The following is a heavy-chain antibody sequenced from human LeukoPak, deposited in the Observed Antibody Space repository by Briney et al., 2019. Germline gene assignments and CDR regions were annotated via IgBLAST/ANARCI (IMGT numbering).Heavy chain of an antibody. CDR2: INHSGST. J-gene: IGHJ1*01. CDR3: ARAHYGNYAEYFQH. V-gene: IGHV4-34*01. D-gene: IGHD4-11*01. CDR1: GGSFSAYS. Sequence: SETLSLTCAVYGGSFSAYSWSWIRLPPGKGLEWMGEINHSGSTNYNPSLKSRVTMSVDTSKNQLSLKLTSVTAADTAVYYCARAHYGNYAEYFQHWGQGTLVTVSS.